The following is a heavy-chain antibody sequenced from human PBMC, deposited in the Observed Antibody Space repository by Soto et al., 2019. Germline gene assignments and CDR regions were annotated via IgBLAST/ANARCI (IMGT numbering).Heavy chain of an antibody. D-gene: IGHD5-18*01. Sequence: QGQLQESGPGLVKPSGTLSLTCAVSGVSIGSHDWWTWVRQPPGKGLEWIGESHQSGNTNYNSSLESRVTISLDKSKNHFSLQLSSVTVADTAVYYCATRDTGRVYWGQGTLVTVSS. CDR3: ATRDTGRVY. J-gene: IGHJ4*02. CDR2: SHQSGNT. CDR1: GVSIGSHDW. V-gene: IGHV4-4*02.